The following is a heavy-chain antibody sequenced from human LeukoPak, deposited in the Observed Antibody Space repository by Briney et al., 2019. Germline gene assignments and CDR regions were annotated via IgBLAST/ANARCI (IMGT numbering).Heavy chain of an antibody. CDR1: GYTFTSYA. D-gene: IGHD6-19*01. V-gene: IGHV7-4-1*02. Sequence: ASVKVSCKASGYTFTSYAMNWVRQAPGQGLEWMGWINTNTGNPTYAQGFTGRFVFSLDTSVSTAYLQISSLKAEDTAVYYCARDRRPVHSSGWYEEGYWGQGTLVTVSS. J-gene: IGHJ4*02. CDR3: ARDRRPVHSSGWYEEGY. CDR2: INTNTGNP.